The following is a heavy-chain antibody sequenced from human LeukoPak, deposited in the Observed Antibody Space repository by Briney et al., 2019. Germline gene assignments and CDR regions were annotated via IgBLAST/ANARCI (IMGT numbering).Heavy chain of an antibody. CDR3: ARDQGTGNLDY. CDR2: ISYDGSNK. Sequence: PGRSLRLSCAASGFTFSSYAMHWVRQAPGKGLEWVAVISYDGSNKYYADSVKGRFTISRDNSKNTLYLQMNSLRAEDTAVYYCARDQGTGNLDYWGQGTLVTVSS. J-gene: IGHJ4*02. CDR1: GFTFSSYA. D-gene: IGHD1-1*01. V-gene: IGHV3-30-3*01.